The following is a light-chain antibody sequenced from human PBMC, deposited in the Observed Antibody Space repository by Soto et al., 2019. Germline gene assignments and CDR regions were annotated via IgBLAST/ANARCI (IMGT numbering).Light chain of an antibody. CDR1: SSDVGGHNY. CDR3: SSYAGNYAYV. J-gene: IGLJ1*01. V-gene: IGLV2-8*01. CDR2: EVS. Sequence: QSVLTQPLSATGSPGQSVTISCTGTSSDVGGHNYVSWYQQHPGKAPKLMIYEVSKRPSGVPDRFSGSKSDNTASLTVSGLQAEDEADYHCSSYAGNYAYVFGTGTKVTVL.